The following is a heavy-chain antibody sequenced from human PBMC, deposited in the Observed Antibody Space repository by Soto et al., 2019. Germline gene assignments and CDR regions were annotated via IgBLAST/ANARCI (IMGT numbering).Heavy chain of an antibody. CDR1: GFTFSSST. V-gene: IGHV3-23*01. CDR3: AKKWDYYGSGSYPYGLDV. CDR2: ISESGGST. J-gene: IGHJ6*02. Sequence: EVQLLESGGGLVQPGGSLRLSCAASGFTFSSSTMTWVRQVSGQGLEWVSSISESGGSTYYADSVKGRFTISSDNSTNTLYLQMNSLSAEDTAVYYCAKKWDYYGSGSYPYGLDVWGQGTTVTVSS. D-gene: IGHD3-10*01.